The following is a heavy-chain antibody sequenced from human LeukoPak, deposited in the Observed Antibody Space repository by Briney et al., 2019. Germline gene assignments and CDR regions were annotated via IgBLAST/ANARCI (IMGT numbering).Heavy chain of an antibody. CDR3: ARMYSSSSYGMDV. CDR2: IYSGGST. CDR1: GFTVSSNY. D-gene: IGHD6-6*01. J-gene: IGHJ6*02. Sequence: GGSLRLSCAASGFTVSSNYMSWVRQAAGKGLEWVSVIYSGGSTYYADSVKGRFTISRDNSKNTLYLQMNSLRAEDTAVYYCARMYSSSSYGMDVWGQGTTVTVSS. V-gene: IGHV3-53*01.